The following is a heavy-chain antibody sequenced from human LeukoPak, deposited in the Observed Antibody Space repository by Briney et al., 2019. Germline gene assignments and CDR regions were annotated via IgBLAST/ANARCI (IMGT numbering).Heavy chain of an antibody. CDR2: IKQDGSEK. Sequence: GGSLRLSCAASGFTFSSYLMSWVRQAPGKGLEWVANIKQDGSEKYYVDSVKGRFTISRDNAKNSLYLQMNSLRAEDTAVYYCARARRYLGYCSGGSCYGYFDYWGQGTLVTVSS. CDR1: GFTFSSYL. CDR3: ARARRYLGYCSGGSCYGYFDY. D-gene: IGHD2-15*01. V-gene: IGHV3-7*01. J-gene: IGHJ4*02.